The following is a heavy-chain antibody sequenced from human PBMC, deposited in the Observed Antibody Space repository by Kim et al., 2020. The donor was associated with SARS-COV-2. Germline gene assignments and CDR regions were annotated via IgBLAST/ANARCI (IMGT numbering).Heavy chain of an antibody. D-gene: IGHD5-12*01. CDR2: GST. J-gene: IGHJ4*02. V-gene: IGHV4-59*08. CDR3: ARHSSGYDL. Sequence: GSTKYNPSLKSRVTISVDTSKNQFSLKLTSVTAADAAVYYCARHSSGYDLWGQGTLVTVSS.